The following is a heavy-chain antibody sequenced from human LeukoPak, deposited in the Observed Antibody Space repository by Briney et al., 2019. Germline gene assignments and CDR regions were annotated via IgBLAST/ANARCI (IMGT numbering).Heavy chain of an antibody. CDR2: IYYTGST. Sequence: TSETLSLTCTVSGGSMSGYFWSWIRQPPGKGLEWIGYIYYTGSTNYNPSLKSRVTIFVDMSKNQFSLRLSSVTAADTAVYYCARHRAYSSSSPFDYWGQGTLVTVSS. CDR3: ARHRAYSSSSPFDY. CDR1: GGSMSGYF. J-gene: IGHJ4*02. V-gene: IGHV4-59*08. D-gene: IGHD6-6*01.